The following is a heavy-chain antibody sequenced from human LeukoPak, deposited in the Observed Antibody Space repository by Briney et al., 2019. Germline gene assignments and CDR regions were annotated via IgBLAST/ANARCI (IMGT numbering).Heavy chain of an antibody. Sequence: PSETLSLTCAVYGSFSDHSWSWVRQPPGKGLEWIGEIDEWRRTSYNPSLKSRVTMSVDTSKNQFSMRLNSVTAADTAVYYCAGTGIAVAWGQGTLVTVSS. CDR2: IDEWRRT. D-gene: IGHD6-19*01. CDR3: AGTGIAVA. V-gene: IGHV4-34*01. J-gene: IGHJ4*02. CDR1: GSFSDHS.